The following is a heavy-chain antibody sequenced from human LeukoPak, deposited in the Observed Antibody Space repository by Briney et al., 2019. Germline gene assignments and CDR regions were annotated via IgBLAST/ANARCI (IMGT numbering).Heavy chain of an antibody. Sequence: ASVKVSCKASGYTFTGYYMHWVRQAPGQGLEWMGWINPNSGGTNYAQKLQGRVTMTRDTSISTAYMELSRLRSDDTAVYYCAREYYDSSGLDYWGQGTLVTVSS. CDR2: INPNSGGT. D-gene: IGHD3-22*01. J-gene: IGHJ4*02. CDR3: AREYYDSSGLDY. V-gene: IGHV1-2*02. CDR1: GYTFTGYY.